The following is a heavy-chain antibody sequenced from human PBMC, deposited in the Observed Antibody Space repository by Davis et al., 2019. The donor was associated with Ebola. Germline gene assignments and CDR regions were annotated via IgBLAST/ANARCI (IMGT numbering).Heavy chain of an antibody. CDR2: ISNTGTT. CDR1: SASISDYS. CDR3: ASGLRLLNN. V-gene: IGHV4-59*01. J-gene: IGHJ4*02. D-gene: IGHD1/OR15-1a*01. Sequence: GSLRLSCIVSSASISDYSWNWIRQPPGKGLEWIAQISNTGTTNYNPSLQSRVTISVDTSKNQLSLRLTSVTAADTAVYFCASGLRLLNNWGQGTLVAVSS.